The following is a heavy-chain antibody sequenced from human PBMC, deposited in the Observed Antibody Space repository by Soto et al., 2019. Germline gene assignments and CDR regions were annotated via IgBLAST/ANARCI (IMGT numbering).Heavy chain of an antibody. Sequence: SETLSLTCAVYGGSFSGYYWSWILQPPGKGLEWIGEINHSGSTNYNPSLKSRVTISVDTSKNQFSLKLSSVTAADTAVYYCAKDWDLLWFGGRLDYWGQGTLVTVSS. CDR3: AKDWDLLWFGGRLDY. D-gene: IGHD3-10*01. CDR2: INHSGST. J-gene: IGHJ4*02. CDR1: GGSFSGYY. V-gene: IGHV4-34*01.